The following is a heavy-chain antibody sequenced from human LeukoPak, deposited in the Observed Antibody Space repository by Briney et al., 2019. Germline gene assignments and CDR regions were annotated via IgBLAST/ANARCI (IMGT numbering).Heavy chain of an antibody. CDR2: IYYRGTT. CDR3: ARSFYSSGWYTPLRWFDT. Sequence: PSEALSLTCVVSGASISSGSHYWNWARQSPGRGLEWIVQIYYRGTTNYTPSLKSRVTTSVDTSMNQFSLRLTSVTAADTAVYFCARSFYSSGWYTPLRWFDTWGQGALVTVSS. V-gene: IGHV4-61*01. D-gene: IGHD6-19*01. J-gene: IGHJ5*02. CDR1: GASISSGSHY.